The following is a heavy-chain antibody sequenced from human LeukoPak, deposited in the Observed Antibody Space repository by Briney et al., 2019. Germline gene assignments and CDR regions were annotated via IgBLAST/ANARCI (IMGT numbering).Heavy chain of an antibody. D-gene: IGHD3-10*01. J-gene: IGHJ4*02. CDR3: AGNYYGSGSYYSEDRY. V-gene: IGHV4-59*10. CDR2: IYTSGST. CDR1: GGSFSDYR. Sequence: SETLSLTCAVYGGSFSDYRGSWIRQPAGKGLEWIGRIYTSGSTNYNPSLKSRVTISVDTSKNQFSLKLSSVTAADTAVYYCAGNYYGSGSYYSEDRYWGQGTLVTVSS.